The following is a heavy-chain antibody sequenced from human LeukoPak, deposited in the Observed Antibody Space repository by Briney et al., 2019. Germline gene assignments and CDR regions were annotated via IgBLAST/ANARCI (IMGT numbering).Heavy chain of an antibody. D-gene: IGHD6-6*01. V-gene: IGHV4-39*07. J-gene: IGHJ6*03. CDR3: ARDWSSSSYTYYYYYMDV. Sequence: SETLSLTCTVSGGSISSSSYYWGWIRQPPGKGLEWIGSIYYSGSTYYNPSLKSRVTISVDTSKNQVSLKLRSVTAADTAVYHCARDWSSSSYTYYYYYMDVWGKGTTVTVSS. CDR1: GGSISSSSYY. CDR2: IYYSGST.